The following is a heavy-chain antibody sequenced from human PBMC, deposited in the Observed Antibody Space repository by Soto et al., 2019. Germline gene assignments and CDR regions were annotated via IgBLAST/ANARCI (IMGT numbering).Heavy chain of an antibody. Sequence: ASVKVSCKASGYTFTSYDINWVRQATGQGLEWMGWMNPNSGNTGYAQKFQGRVTMTRNTSISTAYMELNSLRAEDTAVYYCAKDGWGSGYYQLYYFDYWGQGTLVTVSS. V-gene: IGHV1-8*01. CDR1: GYTFTSYD. D-gene: IGHD3-22*01. CDR3: AKDGWGSGYYQLYYFDY. J-gene: IGHJ4*02. CDR2: MNPNSGNT.